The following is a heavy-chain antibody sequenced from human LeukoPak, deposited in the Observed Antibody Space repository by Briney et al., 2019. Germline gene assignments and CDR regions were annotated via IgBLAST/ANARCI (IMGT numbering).Heavy chain of an antibody. CDR3: ARGGIFGVVIMGPVLRGYYYGMDV. CDR1: GGSISGADYY. J-gene: IGHJ6*02. CDR2: VYHSGLT. V-gene: IGHV4-30-4*01. D-gene: IGHD3-3*01. Sequence: SETLSLTCTVSGGSISGADYYWSWIRQPPGKGLEWIGYVYHSGLTYYNPSLKSRLAISVDTSKNQFSLNLNSVTAADTAMYYCARGGIFGVVIMGPVLRGYYYGMDVWGQGTTVTVSS.